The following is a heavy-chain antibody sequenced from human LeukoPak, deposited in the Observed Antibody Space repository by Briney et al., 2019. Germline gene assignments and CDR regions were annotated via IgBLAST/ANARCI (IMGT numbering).Heavy chain of an antibody. CDR1: GYSISSGYY. CDR2: IYHSGST. D-gene: IGHD3-22*01. Sequence: PSETLSLTCAVSGYSISSGYYWGWIRPPPGKGLEWIGSIYHSGSTYYNPSLKSRVTISVDTSKNQFSLKLSSVTAADTAVYYCARQGYYDSSGYCNYWGQGTLVTVSS. J-gene: IGHJ4*02. CDR3: ARQGYYDSSGYCNY. V-gene: IGHV4-38-2*01.